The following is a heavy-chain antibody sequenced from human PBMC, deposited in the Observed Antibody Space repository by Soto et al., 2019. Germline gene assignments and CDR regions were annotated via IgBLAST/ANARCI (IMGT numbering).Heavy chain of an antibody. CDR3: ARTIAAAGCLDV. V-gene: IGHV1-8*01. J-gene: IGHJ6*02. CDR2: MNPNSGNT. D-gene: IGHD6-13*01. CDR1: GYTFTSYD. Sequence: ASVKVSCKASGYTFTSYDINWVRQATGQGLEWMGWMNPNSGNTGYAQKFQGRVTMTRNTSISTAYMELSSVTAADTAVYYCARTIAAAGCLDVWGQGTTVTVSS.